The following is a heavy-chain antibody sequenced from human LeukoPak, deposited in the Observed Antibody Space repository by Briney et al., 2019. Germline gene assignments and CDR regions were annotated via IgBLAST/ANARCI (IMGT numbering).Heavy chain of an antibody. CDR3: AREIGYCSGGSCYPGYFQH. CDR1: GGSISSYY. CDR2: IYTSGST. D-gene: IGHD2-15*01. J-gene: IGHJ1*01. V-gene: IGHV4-4*07. Sequence: PSETLSLTCTVSGGSISSYYWSWIRQPAGKGLEWIGRIYTSGSTNYNPSLKSRVTMSVDTSKNQFSLKLSFVTAADTAVYYCAREIGYCSGGSCYPGYFQHWGQGTLVTVSS.